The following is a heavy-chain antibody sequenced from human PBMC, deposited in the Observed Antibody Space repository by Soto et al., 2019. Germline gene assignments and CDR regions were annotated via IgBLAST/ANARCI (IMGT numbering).Heavy chain of an antibody. V-gene: IGHV4-39*01. J-gene: IGHJ6*02. CDR3: ARLNGYFVRTNCPGYYGMDV. CDR2: IYSSENG. Sequence: QLQLQESGPGLVKPSETLSLTCTVSGGSVSSNSYSWGWIRQSPGKGLEWIATIYSSENGYYNPSLRTPATLSVATSKNEPSLRMSSVTAADTSVSYCARLNGYFVRTNCPGYYGMDVWGQGTTVTVSS. CDR1: GGSVSSNSYS. D-gene: IGHD2-2*03.